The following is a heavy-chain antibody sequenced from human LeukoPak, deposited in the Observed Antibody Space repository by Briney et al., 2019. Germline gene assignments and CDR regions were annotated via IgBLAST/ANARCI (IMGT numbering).Heavy chain of an antibody. D-gene: IGHD6-19*01. V-gene: IGHV3-66*01. CDR3: ASRVRLAGTESGFDY. CDR1: GFTVSSNY. CDR2: IYSADTT. Sequence: PGGSRRLSCAASGFTVSSNYMSWVRQAPGKGLEWVLVIYSADTTYYADSVKGRFTISRDSSKNTLYLQMNSLRVEDTAVYYCASRVRLAGTESGFDYWGQGTLVTVS. J-gene: IGHJ4*02.